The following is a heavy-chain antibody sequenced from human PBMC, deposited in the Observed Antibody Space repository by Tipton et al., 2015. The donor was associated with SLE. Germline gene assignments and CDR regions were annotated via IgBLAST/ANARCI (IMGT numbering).Heavy chain of an antibody. D-gene: IGHD5/OR15-5a*01. CDR1: GGSFSGYH. CDR3: ARGPLLDL. CDR2: INHSGST. Sequence: LRLSCAVYGGSFSGYHWSWIRQPPGKGLEWIGEINHSGSTNYNPSLKGRVTISVDTSKNQFSLKLSSVTAADTAVYYCARGPLLDLWGRGTLVTASS. V-gene: IGHV4-34*01. J-gene: IGHJ2*01.